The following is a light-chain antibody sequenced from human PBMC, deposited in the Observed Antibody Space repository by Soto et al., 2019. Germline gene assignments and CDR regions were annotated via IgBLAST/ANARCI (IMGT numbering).Light chain of an antibody. CDR1: SSDVGSYNL. V-gene: IGLV2-23*02. Sequence: QSALTQPASVSGSPGQSITISCTGTSSDVGSYNLVSWYQQRPGKAPKLMIYEVSKRPSGVSNRFSGSKSGNTASLTISGLQAEDEADYYCCSYAGSSTSVFGTGTKVTVL. CDR2: EVS. J-gene: IGLJ1*01. CDR3: CSYAGSSTSV.